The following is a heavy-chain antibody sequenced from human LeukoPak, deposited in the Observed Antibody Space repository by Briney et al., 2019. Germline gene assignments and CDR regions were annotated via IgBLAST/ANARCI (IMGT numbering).Heavy chain of an antibody. CDR1: GVTISSGSKY. CDR2: IYTSGST. D-gene: IGHD6-19*01. CDR3: ARGDSSGWYHFDY. V-gene: IGHV4-61*02. Sequence: PSETLSLTCTASGVTISSGSKYWIWNRPPTGQELESIVRIYTSGSTNYNTSLKSRVTISVDTSKNQFSLKLSSVTAADTAVYYCARGDSSGWYHFDYWGQGTLVTVSS. J-gene: IGHJ4*02.